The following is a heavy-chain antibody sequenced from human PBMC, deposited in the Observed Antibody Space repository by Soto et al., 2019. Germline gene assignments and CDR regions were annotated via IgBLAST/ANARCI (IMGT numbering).Heavy chain of an antibody. D-gene: IGHD3-22*01. CDR1: GYTFTGYY. V-gene: IGHV1-2*02. Sequence: QVQLVQSGAEVKKPGASVKVSCKASGYTFTGYYMHWVRQAPGQGLEWMGWINPNSGGTNYAQKFQGRVTMTRDTYISTAYMELSRLGSDDTAVYYCARTAHDSSGYYNYYYYGMDVWGQGNTVNVYS. CDR3: ARTAHDSSGYYNYYYYGMDV. CDR2: INPNSGGT. J-gene: IGHJ6*01.